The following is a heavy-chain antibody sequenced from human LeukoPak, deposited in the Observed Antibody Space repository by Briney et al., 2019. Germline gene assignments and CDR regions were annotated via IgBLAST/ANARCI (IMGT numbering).Heavy chain of an antibody. CDR2: IYSDGKT. CDR3: TYGDYPLTY. CDR1: GLSVSGNY. Sequence: GGSQRLSCTASGLSVSGNYWHWVRQAPGKALEWVSIIYSDGKTLYTKSVKGRFTFSRDKSKNTFYLQMNSLRAEDTAVYFCTYGDYPLTYWGQGTLVTVSS. V-gene: IGHV3-66*01. J-gene: IGHJ4*02. D-gene: IGHD4-17*01.